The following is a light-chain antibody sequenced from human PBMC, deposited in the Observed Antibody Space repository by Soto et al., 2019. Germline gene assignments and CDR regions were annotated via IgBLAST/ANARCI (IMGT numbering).Light chain of an antibody. Sequence: QSALTQPASVSGSPRQSITISCTGASSDVGGYTYVSWYQQHPGKAPKLMIYEVNNRPSGVSHRFSGSKSGNTASLTISGLQAEDEADYYCSSYTSSSTLYVFRTGTKLTV. J-gene: IGLJ1*01. CDR1: SSDVGGYTY. V-gene: IGLV2-14*01. CDR3: SSYTSSSTLYV. CDR2: EVN.